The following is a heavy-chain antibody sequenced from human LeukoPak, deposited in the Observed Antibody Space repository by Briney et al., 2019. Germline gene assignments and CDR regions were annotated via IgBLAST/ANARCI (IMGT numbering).Heavy chain of an antibody. CDR3: ARATGYMVEDYFDY. CDR2: IYYSGSA. D-gene: IGHD6-13*01. V-gene: IGHV4-59*01. J-gene: IGHJ4*02. Sequence: TPSETLSLTCTVSGGSISSYYWSWIRQPPGKGLEWIGYIYYSGSANYHPSLKSRVTISVDTSKNRFSLRLSSVTAADTAVYYCARATGYMVEDYFDYWGQGTLVTVSS. CDR1: GGSISSYY.